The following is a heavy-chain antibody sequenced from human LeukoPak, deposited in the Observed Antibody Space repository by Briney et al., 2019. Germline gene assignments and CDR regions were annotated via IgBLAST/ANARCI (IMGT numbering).Heavy chain of an antibody. CDR1: GFTFSGYW. D-gene: IGHD3-3*01. CDR2: VKQDGSDK. V-gene: IGHV3-7*04. J-gene: IGHJ2*01. CDR3: ARARGSGRSWYFDR. Sequence: SGGSLRLSCAASGFTFSGYWMSWVRQAPGKGLEWVASVKQDGSDKYYVDSVKGRFTISRDNAKNSLYVQMNSLRAEDTAVYYCARARGSGRSWYFDRWGRGIVVTVSS.